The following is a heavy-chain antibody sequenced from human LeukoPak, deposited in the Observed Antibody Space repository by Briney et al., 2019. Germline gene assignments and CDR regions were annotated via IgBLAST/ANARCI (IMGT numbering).Heavy chain of an antibody. CDR2: IYHSGST. J-gene: IGHJ5*02. CDR3: ARRRYYEYLGEFNWFDP. D-gene: IGHD3-3*01. CDR1: GYSIRSGYY. V-gene: IGHV4-38-2*01. Sequence: KPSETLSLSCDVSGYSIRSGYYWGWIRQSPGKGLEWIGSIYHSGSTSKNQSLKSRVAISVDTSKNQFSLKLSSVTAADTAVYYCARRRYYEYLGEFNWFDPWGQGTLVTVSS.